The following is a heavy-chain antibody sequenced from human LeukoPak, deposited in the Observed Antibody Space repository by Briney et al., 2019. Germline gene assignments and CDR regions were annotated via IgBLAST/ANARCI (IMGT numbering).Heavy chain of an antibody. CDR1: GFTFSSFW. Sequence: WGSLRLSCAASGFTFSSFWMSGVRQAPGKGLEWVANIKQDGSEKYYVDSVKGRFTISRDNAKNSLYLQMNSLRAEDTALYYCARDSTGYGYEEWYWGQGTLVTVSS. CDR3: ARDSTGYGYEEWY. J-gene: IGHJ4*02. V-gene: IGHV3-7*01. D-gene: IGHD5-18*01. CDR2: IKQDGSEK.